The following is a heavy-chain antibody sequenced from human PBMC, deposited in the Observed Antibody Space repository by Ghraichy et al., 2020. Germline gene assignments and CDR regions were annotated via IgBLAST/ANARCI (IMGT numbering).Heavy chain of an antibody. Sequence: SETLSLTCTVSGAPINSGSYYWGWLRQPPGQGLEWIGNVYYTGSTYYNPSLKSRVTISVETSKNQFSLNLNSVTAADTAIYYCAPGHYYADNGYSSVFDPWGQGTLVTVSS. CDR1: GAPINSGSYY. J-gene: IGHJ5*02. V-gene: IGHV4-39*01. CDR3: APGHYYADNGYSSVFDP. CDR2: VYYTGST. D-gene: IGHD3-10*01.